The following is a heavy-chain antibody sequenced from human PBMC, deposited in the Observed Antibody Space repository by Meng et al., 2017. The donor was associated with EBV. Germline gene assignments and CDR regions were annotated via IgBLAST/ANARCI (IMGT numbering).Heavy chain of an antibody. CDR3: ARVVATIFTNWFDP. V-gene: IGHV4-39*07. J-gene: IGHJ5*02. Sequence: QPQDGCRGLGHPTVTLSRTCTVSRGSISSSSDYCGWIRQPPGKGLEWIGSIYYSGSTYYNPSLKSRVTISVDTSKNQFSLKLSSVTAADTAVYYCARVVATIFTNWFDPWGQGTLVTVSS. CDR1: RGSISSSSDY. CDR2: IYYSGST. D-gene: IGHD5-12*01.